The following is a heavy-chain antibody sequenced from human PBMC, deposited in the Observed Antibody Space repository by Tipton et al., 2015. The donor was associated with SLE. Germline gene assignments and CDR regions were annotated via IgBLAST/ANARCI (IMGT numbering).Heavy chain of an antibody. J-gene: IGHJ3*02. CDR3: ARHRWRWNDAFDI. CDR1: GFSFSSYY. CDR2: VYYSGST. D-gene: IGHD5-24*01. Sequence: LRLFCTVSGFSFSSYYWSWIRQPPGKGLEWIGYVYYSGSTNYNPSLRGRITTSVDTSKNQFSLKLTSVTAADTAVYYCARHRWRWNDAFDIWGQGTMVPVSS. V-gene: IGHV4-59*08.